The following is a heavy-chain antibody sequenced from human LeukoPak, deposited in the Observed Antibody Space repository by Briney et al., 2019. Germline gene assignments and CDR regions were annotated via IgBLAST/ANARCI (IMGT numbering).Heavy chain of an antibody. CDR2: ISSSSSTI. CDR1: GFTFSSYS. CDR3: AKEDGYYYDSSGHNDY. J-gene: IGHJ4*02. Sequence: GGSLRLSCAASGFTFSSYSMNWVRQAPGKGLEWVSYISSSSSTIYYADSVKGRFTISRDNAKNSLYLQMNSLRAEDTAVYYCAKEDGYYYDSSGHNDYWGQGTLVTVSS. D-gene: IGHD3-22*01. V-gene: IGHV3-48*01.